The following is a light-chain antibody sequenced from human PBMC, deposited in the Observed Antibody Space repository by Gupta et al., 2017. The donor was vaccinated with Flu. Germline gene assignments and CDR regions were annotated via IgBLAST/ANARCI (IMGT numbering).Light chain of an antibody. CDR1: SANIGNND. J-gene: IGLJ3*02. Sequence: SSANIGNNDISWYQQLPGTAPKLLIYEKNHRPAGIPDRFSGSKSGASATLGITGLQTGDEADYYCGTWDNSLSAKVFGGGTKLTVL. V-gene: IGLV1-51*02. CDR3: GTWDNSLSAKV. CDR2: EKN.